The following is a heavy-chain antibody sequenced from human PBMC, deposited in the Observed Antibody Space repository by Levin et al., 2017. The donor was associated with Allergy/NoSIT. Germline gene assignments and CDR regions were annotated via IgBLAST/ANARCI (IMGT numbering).Heavy chain of an antibody. CDR1: GFKFNDYS. V-gene: IGHV3-9*01. Sequence: SCVASGFKFNDYSLHWVRHTPGKGLEWVSGITWNGGNIAYADSVKGRFTISRDDAKNSLFLQMDSLRPDDTAFYYCTKDFYFGSGINLPERWGQGTLVTVSS. J-gene: IGHJ4*02. CDR2: ITWNGGNI. D-gene: IGHD3-10*01. CDR3: TKDFYFGSGINLPER.